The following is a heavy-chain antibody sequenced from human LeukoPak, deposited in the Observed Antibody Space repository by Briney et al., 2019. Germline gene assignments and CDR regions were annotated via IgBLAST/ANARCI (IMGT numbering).Heavy chain of an antibody. Sequence: PGGSLRLSCAASGFTFSSYAMSWVRQAPGKGLEWVSAISGSGGSTYYADSVKGRFTIPRDNSKNTLYLQMNSLRAEDTAVYYCAKVKRIRDRGNWFDPWGQGTLVTVSS. D-gene: IGHD6-25*01. CDR3: AKVKRIRDRGNWFDP. CDR1: GFTFSSYA. V-gene: IGHV3-23*01. CDR2: ISGSGGST. J-gene: IGHJ5*02.